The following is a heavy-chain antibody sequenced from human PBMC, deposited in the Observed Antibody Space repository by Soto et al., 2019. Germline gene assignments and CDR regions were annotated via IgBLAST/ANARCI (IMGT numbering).Heavy chain of an antibody. CDR3: ARDRDILTGYYFDY. CDR1: GGTFSSYS. CDR2: IIPIFGTA. Sequence: ASVKVSCKASGGTFSSYSISWVRQAPGQGLEWMGGIIPIFGTANYAQKFQGRVTITADESTSTAYMELISLRSEDTAVYYCARDRDILTGYYFDYWGQGTLVTVSS. V-gene: IGHV1-69*13. D-gene: IGHD3-9*01. J-gene: IGHJ4*02.